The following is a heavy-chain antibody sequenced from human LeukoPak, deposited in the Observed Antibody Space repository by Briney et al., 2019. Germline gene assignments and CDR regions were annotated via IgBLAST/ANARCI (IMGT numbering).Heavy chain of an antibody. J-gene: IGHJ6*03. D-gene: IGHD5-18*01. CDR1: GGSFSGYY. Sequence: PSETLSLTCAVYGGSFSGYYWSWIRQPPGKGLEWIGEINHSGSTNYNPSLKSRVTISVDTSKNQFSLKLSSVTAADTAVYYCARGRSLGYSYGYYYYYYMDVWGKGTTVTVSS. V-gene: IGHV4-34*01. CDR3: ARGRSLGYSYGYYYYYYMDV. CDR2: INHSGST.